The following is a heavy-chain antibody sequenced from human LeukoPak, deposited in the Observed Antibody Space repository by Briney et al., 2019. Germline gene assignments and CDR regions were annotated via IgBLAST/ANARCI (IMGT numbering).Heavy chain of an antibody. V-gene: IGHV6-1*01. J-gene: IGHJ3*02. CDR2: TYYRSKWYN. CDR3: ARDPHYGGNSKSAFDI. CDR1: GDSVSSDSAA. D-gene: IGHD4-23*01. Sequence: SQTLSLTCAISGDSVSSDSAAWNWIRQSPSRGLEWLGRTYYRSKWYNDYAVSVKSRITINPDTSKNQFSLQLNSVTPEDTAVYYCARDPHYGGNSKSAFDIWGQGTMVTVSS.